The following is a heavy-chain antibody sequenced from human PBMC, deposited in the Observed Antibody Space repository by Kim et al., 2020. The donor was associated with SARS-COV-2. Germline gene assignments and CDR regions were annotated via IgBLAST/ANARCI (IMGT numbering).Heavy chain of an antibody. CDR1: GFTFSSYA. CDR3: AKACRAMIVVGKHYYYYYGMDV. CDR2: ISGSGGST. J-gene: IGHJ6*02. D-gene: IGHD3-22*01. Sequence: GGSLRLSCAASGFTFSSYAMSWVRQAPGKGLEWVSAISGSGGSTYYADSVKGRFTISRDNSKNTLYLQMNSLRAEDTAVYYCAKACRAMIVVGKHYYYYYGMDVWGQGTTVTVSS. V-gene: IGHV3-23*01.